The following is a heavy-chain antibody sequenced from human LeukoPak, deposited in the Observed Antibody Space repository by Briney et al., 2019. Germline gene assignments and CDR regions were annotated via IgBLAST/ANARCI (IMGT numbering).Heavy chain of an antibody. Sequence: GGSLRLSCAASGSTFTTYRMNWVRQAPGKGPEWVSYISSSSSTIYYADSVKGRFTISRDNAKNSLYLQMNSLRGEVTAVYYCARDRDHDYWGQGTLVTVSS. CDR2: ISSSSSTI. CDR3: ARDRDHDY. CDR1: GSTFTTYR. D-gene: IGHD5-24*01. V-gene: IGHV3-48*01. J-gene: IGHJ4*02.